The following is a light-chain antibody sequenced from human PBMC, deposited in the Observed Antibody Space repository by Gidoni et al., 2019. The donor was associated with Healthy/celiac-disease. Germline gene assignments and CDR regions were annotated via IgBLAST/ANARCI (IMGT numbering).Light chain of an antibody. J-gene: IGLJ2*01. CDR1: SSDVGSYNL. CDR2: EVS. CDR3: CSYAGSSTYVV. Sequence: QSALTQPAPVSGAPGQSITISCTGTSSDVGSYNLVSWYQQPPVKAPKLMIYEVSKRPPGVSNRFSGSKSGNAASLTISGLQAEDEADYYCCSYAGSSTYVVFGGGTKLTVL. V-gene: IGLV2-23*02.